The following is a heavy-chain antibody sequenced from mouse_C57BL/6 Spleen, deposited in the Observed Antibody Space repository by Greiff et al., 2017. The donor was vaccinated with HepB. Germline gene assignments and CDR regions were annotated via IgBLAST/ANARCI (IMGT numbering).Heavy chain of an antibody. J-gene: IGHJ4*01. CDR3: ARGGLRRSYYYAMDY. V-gene: IGHV1-58*01. Sequence: EVQLQQSGAELVRPGSSVKMSCKTSGYTFTSYGINWVKQRPGQGLEWIGYIYIGNGYTEYNEKFKGKATLTSDTSSSPDYMQFSSLTSGDSAIYFCARGGLRRSYYYAMDYWGQGTSVTVAS. D-gene: IGHD2-4*01. CDR2: IYIGNGYT. CDR1: GYTFTSYG.